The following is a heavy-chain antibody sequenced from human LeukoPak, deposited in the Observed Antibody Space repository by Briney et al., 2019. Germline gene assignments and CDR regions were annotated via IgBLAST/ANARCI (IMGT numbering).Heavy chain of an antibody. Sequence: GASVKVSCKASGYTFTSYDINWVRQATGQGLEWMGWMNPNSGNTGYAQKFQGRVTMTRNTSISTAYMELSSLRSEDTAVYYCARGPQAAYYYYYYYGIDVWGQGTTVTVSS. CDR1: GYTFTSYD. D-gene: IGHD6-13*01. CDR3: ARGPQAAYYYYYYYGIDV. J-gene: IGHJ6*02. V-gene: IGHV1-8*01. CDR2: MNPNSGNT.